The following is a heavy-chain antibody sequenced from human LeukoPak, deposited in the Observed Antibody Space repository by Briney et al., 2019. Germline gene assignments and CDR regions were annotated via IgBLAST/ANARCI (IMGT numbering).Heavy chain of an antibody. CDR2: IWYDGSNK. D-gene: IGHD3-10*01. J-gene: IGHJ4*02. CDR3: ARAYGAGSYYNTPDY. Sequence: GGSLRLSCAASGFTFSNYGMHWVRQAPGKGLEWVAVIWYDGSNKYYADSVKGRFTISRDNSKNTLYLQMNSLRAEDTAVYYCARAYGAGSYYNTPDYWGQGTLVTVSS. CDR1: GFTFSNYG. V-gene: IGHV3-33*01.